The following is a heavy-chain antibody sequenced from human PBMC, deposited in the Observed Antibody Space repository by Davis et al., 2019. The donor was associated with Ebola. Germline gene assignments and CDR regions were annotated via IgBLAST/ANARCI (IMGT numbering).Heavy chain of an antibody. V-gene: IGHV1-2*06. D-gene: IGHD3-22*01. Sequence: ASVKVSCKASGYTFTNYYMHWVRQAPGQGLEWMGRINPNSGGTNYAQKFQGRVTMTRDTSISTAYMELSRLRSDDTAVYYCARADASIVVVIASFDYWGQGTLVTVSS. CDR1: GYTFTNYY. CDR3: ARADASIVVVIASFDY. J-gene: IGHJ4*02. CDR2: INPNSGGT.